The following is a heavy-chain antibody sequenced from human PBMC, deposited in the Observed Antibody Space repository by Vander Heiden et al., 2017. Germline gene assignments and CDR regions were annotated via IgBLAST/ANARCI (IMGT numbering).Heavy chain of an antibody. CDR1: GFSFSTYG. CDR2: ISYDGNNK. J-gene: IGHJ4*02. D-gene: IGHD2-8*01. CDR3: AKVFNGYVQSSHYFDQ. V-gene: IGHV3-30*18. Sequence: QVQLVESGGGVVQLGRSLRLSCAAPGFSFSTYGMHWVRQAPGKGLEWVAVISYDGNNKYYADSVKGRFTISRDNSDSTLYLQMNSLGVEDTAVYYCAKVFNGYVQSSHYFDQWGQGTLVTVSS.